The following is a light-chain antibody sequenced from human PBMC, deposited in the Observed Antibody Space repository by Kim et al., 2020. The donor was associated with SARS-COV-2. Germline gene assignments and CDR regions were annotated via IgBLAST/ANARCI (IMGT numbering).Light chain of an antibody. Sequence: SASVGNRVTITCRASQDISTYLAWYQQKPGKAPNLLICAASTLQSGVPSRFSGRGSGTEFTLTISSLQPEDFATYYCQHLSSPLTFGGGTKVDIK. CDR3: QHLSSPLT. V-gene: IGKV1-9*01. J-gene: IGKJ4*01. CDR1: QDISTY. CDR2: AAS.